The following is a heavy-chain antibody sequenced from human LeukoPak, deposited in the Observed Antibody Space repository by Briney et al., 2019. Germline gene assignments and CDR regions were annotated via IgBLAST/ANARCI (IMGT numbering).Heavy chain of an antibody. J-gene: IGHJ6*03. V-gene: IGHV3-48*01. CDR1: GFIFSSYG. Sequence: GGSLRLSCAASGFIFSSYGMHWVRQAPGKGLEWVSYISSSSSTIYYADSVKGRFTISRDNSKNTLYPQMNSLRAEDTAVYYCAGYSGRYVYYMDVWGKGTTVT. CDR3: AGYSGRYVYYMDV. CDR2: ISSSSSTI. D-gene: IGHD1-26*01.